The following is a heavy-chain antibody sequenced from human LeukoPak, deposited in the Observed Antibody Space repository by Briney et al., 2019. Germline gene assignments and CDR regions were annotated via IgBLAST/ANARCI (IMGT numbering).Heavy chain of an antibody. CDR2: IYSGGST. Sequence: GGSLRLSCAASGFTVSSNYMSWVRQAPGKGLEWVSVIYSGGSTYYAASVKGRFTISRDNSKNTLYLQMNSLRAEDTAVYYCARDLVGSGLFDYWGQGTLVTVSS. D-gene: IGHD6-19*01. V-gene: IGHV3-53*01. J-gene: IGHJ4*02. CDR1: GFTVSSNY. CDR3: ARDLVGSGLFDY.